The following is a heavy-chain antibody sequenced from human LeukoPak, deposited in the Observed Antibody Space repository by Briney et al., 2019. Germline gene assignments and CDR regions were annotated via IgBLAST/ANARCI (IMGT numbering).Heavy chain of an antibody. D-gene: IGHD3-10*01. CDR1: GGSFSGYY. CDR3: ARDMGWDAFDI. CDR2: IYTSGST. Sequence: PSETLSLTCTVSGGSFSGYYWNWIRQPAGKGLEWIGRIYTSGSTNYNPSLKSRLTMSLDTSKNQLSLKLSSVTAADTAVYYCARDMGWDAFDIWGQGTMVTVSS. J-gene: IGHJ3*02. V-gene: IGHV4-4*07.